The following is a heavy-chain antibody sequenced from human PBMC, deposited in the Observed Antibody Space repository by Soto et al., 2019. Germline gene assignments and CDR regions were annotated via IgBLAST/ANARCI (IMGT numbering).Heavy chain of an antibody. J-gene: IGHJ5*02. D-gene: IGHD2-2*01. CDR3: ARTERVPAAPYFAP. CDR2: IYHSGST. CDR1: GGSISSGGYS. Sequence: SETLSLTCAVSGGSISSGGYSWSWIRQPPGKGLEWIGYIYHSGSTYYNPSLKSRVTISVDRSKNQFSLKLSSVTAADTAVYYCARTERVPAAPYFAPWGQGTLVTVSP. V-gene: IGHV4-30-2*01.